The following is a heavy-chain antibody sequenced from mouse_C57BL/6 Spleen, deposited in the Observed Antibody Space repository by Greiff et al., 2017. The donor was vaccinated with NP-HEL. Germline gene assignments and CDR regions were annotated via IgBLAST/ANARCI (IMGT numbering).Heavy chain of an antibody. CDR2: IHPNRGST. V-gene: IGHV1-64*01. J-gene: IGHJ3*01. Sequence: QVQLQQSGAELVKPGASVKLSCKASGYTFTSYWMHWVKQRPGQGLEWIGMIHPNRGSTNYNEKFKSKATLTVDKSSSTAYMQLSSLTSEDSAGYYCARGGDYYGSSPGFAYWGQGTLVTVSA. CDR1: GYTFTSYW. CDR3: ARGGDYYGSSPGFAY. D-gene: IGHD1-1*01.